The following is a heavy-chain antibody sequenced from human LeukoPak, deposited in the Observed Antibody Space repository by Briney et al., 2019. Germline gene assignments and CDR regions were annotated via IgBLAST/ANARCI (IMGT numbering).Heavy chain of an antibody. V-gene: IGHV3-23*01. CDR1: GFTFSSYA. J-gene: IGHJ4*02. CDR2: ISGSGGST. Sequence: GGSLRLSCAASGFTFSSYAMSWVRQAPGKGLEWVSAISGSGGSTYYADSVKGRFTISRDNSKNTLYLQMNSLRAEDTAVYYCVKDPDYGDGGYWGQGTLVTVSS. D-gene: IGHD4-17*01. CDR3: VKDPDYGDGGY.